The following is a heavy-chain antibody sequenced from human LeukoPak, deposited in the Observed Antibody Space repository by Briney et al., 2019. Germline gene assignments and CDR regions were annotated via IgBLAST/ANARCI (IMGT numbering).Heavy chain of an antibody. Sequence: GGSLRLSCAASGFTVSSNYMSWVRQAPGKGLEWVSVIYSGGSTYYADSVKGRFTISRDNSKNTLYLQMNSLGAEDTAVYYCARVDSSGYYSGGFDYWGQGTLVTVSS. D-gene: IGHD3-22*01. CDR3: ARVDSSGYYSGGFDY. CDR1: GFTVSSNY. J-gene: IGHJ4*02. CDR2: IYSGGST. V-gene: IGHV3-66*02.